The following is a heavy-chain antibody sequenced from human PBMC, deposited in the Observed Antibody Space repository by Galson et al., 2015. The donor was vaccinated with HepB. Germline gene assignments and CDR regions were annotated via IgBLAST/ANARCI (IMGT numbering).Heavy chain of an antibody. Sequence: SLRLSCAASGFTFSSYGMHWVRQAPGKGLEWVAVIWYDGSNKYYADSVKGRFTISRDNSKNTLYLQMNSLRAEDTAVYYCARGALNIYDYLGYWGQGTLVTVSS. CDR2: IWYDGSNK. V-gene: IGHV3-33*01. CDR1: GFTFSSYG. D-gene: IGHD3-16*01. J-gene: IGHJ4*02. CDR3: ARGALNIYDYLGY.